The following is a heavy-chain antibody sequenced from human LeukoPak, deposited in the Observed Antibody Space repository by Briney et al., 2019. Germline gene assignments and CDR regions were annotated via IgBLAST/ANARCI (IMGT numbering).Heavy chain of an antibody. CDR1: GFTVSSNY. CDR2: IYSGGST. D-gene: IGHD3-22*01. V-gene: IGHV3-66*01. Sequence: TGGSLRLSCAASGFTVSSNYMSWVRQAPGKGLEWVSVIYSGGSTYYADSVKGRFTISRDNSKNTLYLQMNSLRAEDTAVYYCARERITMIVVVGTPNYYYYGMDVWGQGTTVTVSS. J-gene: IGHJ6*02. CDR3: ARERITMIVVVGTPNYYYYGMDV.